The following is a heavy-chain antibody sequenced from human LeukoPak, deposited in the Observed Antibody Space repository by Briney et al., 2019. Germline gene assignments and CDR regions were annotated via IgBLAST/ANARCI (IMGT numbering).Heavy chain of an antibody. J-gene: IGHJ5*02. D-gene: IGHD4-17*01. Sequence: SQTLSLTCAVSGGSISSGGYSWSWIRQPPGEGLEWIGYIYHSGSTYYNPSDPILVTISVDRSKNQFSLKLSSVTAADTAVYYCARCMTTALWFDPWGQGTV. CDR3: ARCMTTALWFDP. CDR1: GGSISSGGYS. CDR2: IYHSGST. V-gene: IGHV4-30-2*01.